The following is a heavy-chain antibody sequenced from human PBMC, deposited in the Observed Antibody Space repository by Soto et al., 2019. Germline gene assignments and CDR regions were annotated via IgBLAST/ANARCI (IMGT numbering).Heavy chain of an antibody. Sequence: QVQLQQWGAGLLKPSETLSLTCAVYGGSFSGYYWSWIRQPPGKGLEWIGEINHSGSTNYNPSLKSRVTISVDTSKNQFSLKLSSVTAADTAVYYCARTYYYGSGFDYWSQGTLVTVSS. CDR1: GGSFSGYY. D-gene: IGHD3-10*01. V-gene: IGHV4-34*01. CDR3: ARTYYYGSGFDY. J-gene: IGHJ4*02. CDR2: INHSGST.